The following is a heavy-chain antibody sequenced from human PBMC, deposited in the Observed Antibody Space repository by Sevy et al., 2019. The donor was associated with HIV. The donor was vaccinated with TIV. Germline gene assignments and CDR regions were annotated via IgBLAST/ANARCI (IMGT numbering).Heavy chain of an antibody. D-gene: IGHD6-13*01. J-gene: IGHJ4*02. CDR3: ARTSAAFDY. CDR2: IYYSGST. CDR1: GGSISSYY. V-gene: IGHV4-59*01. Sequence: SETLSLTCTVSGGSISSYYWSWIRQPPGKGLEWIGYIYYSGSTNYDPSLKSRVTISVDTSKNQFSLKLSSVTAADTAVYYCARTSAAFDYWGQGTLVTVSS.